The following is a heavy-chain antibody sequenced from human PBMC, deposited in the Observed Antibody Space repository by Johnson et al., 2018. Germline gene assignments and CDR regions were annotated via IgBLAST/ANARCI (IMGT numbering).Heavy chain of an antibody. Sequence: VQLVQSGGGLVQPGRSLRLSCAASGFTFDDYAMHWVRQAPGKGLEWVSAVSGSGGRAYSADSVKGRFTISRDNSTNTLYLQMNNLRAEDTAVYYCARAPVVAAAVNYWGQGTLVTVSS. CDR1: GFTFDDYA. CDR2: VSGSGGRA. J-gene: IGHJ4*02. D-gene: IGHD2-15*01. CDR3: ARAPVVAAAVNY. V-gene: IGHV3-23*04.